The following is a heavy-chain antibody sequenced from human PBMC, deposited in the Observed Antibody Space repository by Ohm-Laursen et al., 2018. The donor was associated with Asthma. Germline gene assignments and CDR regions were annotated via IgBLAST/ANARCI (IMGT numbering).Heavy chain of an antibody. CDR3: AGDHQRMTILGPWFDP. CDR1: GCTFTSYG. V-gene: IGHV1-18*04. D-gene: IGHD3-3*01. Sequence: GASVKVSCKASGCTFTSYGISWVRQAPGQGLEWMGWISAYNGNTNYAQKLQGRVTMTTDTSTSTAYMELRSLRSDDTAVYYCAGDHQRMTILGPWFDPWGQGTLVTVSS. J-gene: IGHJ5*02. CDR2: ISAYNGNT.